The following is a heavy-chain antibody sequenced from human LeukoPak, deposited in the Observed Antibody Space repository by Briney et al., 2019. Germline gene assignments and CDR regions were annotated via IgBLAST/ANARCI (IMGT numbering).Heavy chain of an antibody. J-gene: IGHJ4*02. CDR3: ARDAGSILGVADF. D-gene: IGHD3-16*01. Sequence: GASVKVSCKASGYTFTAYYMHWVRLAPGQGLEWMGWINPNSGGMHYAQKFQGRVTMTRDTSISTAYIELSRLQSDDTAVYYCARDAGSILGVADFWGQGTLVTVSS. CDR2: INPNSGGM. V-gene: IGHV1-2*02. CDR1: GYTFTAYY.